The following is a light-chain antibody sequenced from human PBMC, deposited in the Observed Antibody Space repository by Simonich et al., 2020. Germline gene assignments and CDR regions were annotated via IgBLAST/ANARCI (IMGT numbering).Light chain of an antibody. V-gene: IGLV2-14*01. Sequence: QSALTQPASVSGSPGQSITISCTGTSSDVGGYNYVSWYQQHPGKAPKFMIYDVSKRPSGVSHRFSGSKSGNTASLTISGLQAEDEADYYCSSYTSSSTLVFGGGTKLTVL. CDR1: SSDVGGYNY. CDR2: DVS. CDR3: SSYTSSSTLV. J-gene: IGLJ2*01.